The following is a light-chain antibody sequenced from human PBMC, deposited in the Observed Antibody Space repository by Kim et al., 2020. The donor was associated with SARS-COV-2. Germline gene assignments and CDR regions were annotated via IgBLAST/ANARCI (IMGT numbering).Light chain of an antibody. CDR2: AAS. J-gene: IGKJ4*01. CDR1: QNINTY. V-gene: IGKV1-39*01. CDR3: QQTYSFPQT. Sequence: ASIGDRVTITCRASQNINTYLNWYQQKPGKAPKHLIYAASSLQSGVPSRFSGSGSGTDFTLAISSLQPEDFATYHCQQTYSFPQTFGGGTKVDIK.